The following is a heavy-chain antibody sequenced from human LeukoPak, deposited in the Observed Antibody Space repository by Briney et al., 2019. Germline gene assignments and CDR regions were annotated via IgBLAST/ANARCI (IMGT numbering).Heavy chain of an antibody. J-gene: IGHJ2*01. CDR3: AKAGVATESPTWYFDL. CDR2: ISGSGGST. V-gene: IGHV3-23*01. CDR1: GFTFSSYA. Sequence: GGSLRLSCAASGFTFSSYAMSWVRQAPGKGLDWVSAISGSGGSTYYADSVKGRFTISRDNSKNTLYLQMNSLRAEDTAVYYCAKAGVATESPTWYFDLWGRGTLVTVSS. D-gene: IGHD2-15*01.